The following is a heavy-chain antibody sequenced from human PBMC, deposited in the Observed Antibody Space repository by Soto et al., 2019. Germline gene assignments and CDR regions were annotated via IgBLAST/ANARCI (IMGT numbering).Heavy chain of an antibody. Sequence: PSETLSLTCTVSGGSVSGYYWSWIRQPPGKGLEWIAYISYTGYTNYNPSLKSRVTMSVNTSKNQLSLNLGSVTAADTAVYYCAKHVVFVSGGSSFDFWGQGILVTVSS. J-gene: IGHJ4*02. D-gene: IGHD2-2*01. CDR2: ISYTGYT. CDR1: GGSVSGYY. CDR3: AKHVVFVSGGSSFDF. V-gene: IGHV4-59*08.